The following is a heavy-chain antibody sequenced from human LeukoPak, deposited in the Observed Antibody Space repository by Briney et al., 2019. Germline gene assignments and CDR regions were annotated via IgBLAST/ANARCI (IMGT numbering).Heavy chain of an antibody. D-gene: IGHD7-27*01. CDR1: GGSISSGSYY. CDR2: IYTSGST. J-gene: IGHJ6*03. V-gene: IGHV4-61*02. Sequence: SETLSLTCTVSGGSISSGSYYWSWIRQPAGKGLEWIGRIYTSGSTNYNPSLKSRVTISVDTSKNQFSLKLSSVTAADTAVYYCARDLGSNWGLYYYYYMDVWGKGTTVTISS. CDR3: ARDLGSNWGLYYYYYMDV.